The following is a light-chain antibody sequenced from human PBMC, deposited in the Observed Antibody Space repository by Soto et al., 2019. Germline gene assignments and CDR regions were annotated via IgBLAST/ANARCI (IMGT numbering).Light chain of an antibody. CDR1: QSVSINS. V-gene: IGKV3-20*01. CDR2: DAS. Sequence: EIVLTQSPGTLSLSPGDRATLSCRASQSVSINSLAWYQQQPGQAPRLLIYDASSRATGIPDRFSGSGSRTDFTLAISRLEPEDFAVYYCQQYGDSPYTFGQGTNLEIK. CDR3: QQYGDSPYT. J-gene: IGKJ2*01.